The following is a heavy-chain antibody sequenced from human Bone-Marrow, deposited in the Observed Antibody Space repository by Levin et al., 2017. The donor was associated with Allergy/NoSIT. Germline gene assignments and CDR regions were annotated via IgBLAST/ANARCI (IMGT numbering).Heavy chain of an antibody. D-gene: IGHD6-19*01. J-gene: IGHJ2*01. Sequence: SQTLSLPCNVSGGSIRSAGYYWGWIRQPPGKGLEWIGTIYYSGGTYNNPSLKTRVTISGDTSKNQFSLKLRSVTAADTAVYYCARLIAVPGAYWYFGLWGRGTLVTVSS. V-gene: IGHV4-39*01. CDR1: GGSIRSAGYY. CDR2: IYYSGGT. CDR3: ARLIAVPGAYWYFGL.